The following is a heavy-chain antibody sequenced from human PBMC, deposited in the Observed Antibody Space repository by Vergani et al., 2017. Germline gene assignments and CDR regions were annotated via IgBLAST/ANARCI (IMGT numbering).Heavy chain of an antibody. CDR2: IYTSGST. CDR3: ARISAGITICGVVTNARFDY. Sequence: QVQLQESGPGLVKPSQTLSLTCTVSGGSLSSGSYYWSWIRQPAGKGLEWIGRIYTSGSTNYNPSLKRRVTIPVDTSKNQFSLKLSSVNAAGTAVYDCARISAGITICGVVTNARFDYWGQGTLVTVSS. CDR1: GGSLSSGSYY. J-gene: IGHJ4*02. V-gene: IGHV4-61*02. D-gene: IGHD3-3*01.